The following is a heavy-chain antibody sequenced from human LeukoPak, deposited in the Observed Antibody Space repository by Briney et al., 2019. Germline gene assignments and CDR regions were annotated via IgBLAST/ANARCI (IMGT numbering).Heavy chain of an antibody. J-gene: IGHJ4*02. D-gene: IGHD4-17*01. CDR1: GGSFSGYY. CDR3: ARGYGDYVAPFDY. V-gene: IGHV4-34*01. Sequence: SETLSLTCAVYGGSFSGYYWSWIRQPPGKGLEWIGNIYHSGSTYYNPSLKSRVTISVDTSKNQFSLKLSSVTAADTAVYYCARGYGDYVAPFDYWGQGTLVTVSS. CDR2: IYHSGST.